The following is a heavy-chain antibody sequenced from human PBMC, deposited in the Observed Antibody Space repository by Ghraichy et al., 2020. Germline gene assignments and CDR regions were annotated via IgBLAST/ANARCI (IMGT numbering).Heavy chain of an antibody. Sequence: GSLRLSCAVYNGSFSGHYWSWIRQPPGKGLEWIGEINDSGSTNYNLSLKSRVTISVDTSKKQFSLNLSSVTAADTAVYYCARGRDYYNFLSGYYSSDYWGQGNLVTVSS. CDR2: INDSGST. CDR1: NGSFSGHY. CDR3: ARGRDYYNFLSGYYSSDY. J-gene: IGHJ4*02. D-gene: IGHD3-3*01. V-gene: IGHV4-34*01.